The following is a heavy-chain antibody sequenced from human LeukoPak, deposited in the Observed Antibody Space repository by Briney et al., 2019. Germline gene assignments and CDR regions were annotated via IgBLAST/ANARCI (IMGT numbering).Heavy chain of an antibody. CDR1: GFTFSSYE. V-gene: IGHV4-34*01. Sequence: GSLRLSCAASGFTFSSYEMNWVRQPPGKGLEWIGEINHSGSTNYNPSLKSRVTISVDTSKNQFSLELSSVTAADTAVYYCARRATQLLWFGELSYYYYMDVWGKGTTVTISS. CDR2: INHSGST. D-gene: IGHD3-10*01. CDR3: ARRATQLLWFGELSYYYYMDV. J-gene: IGHJ6*03.